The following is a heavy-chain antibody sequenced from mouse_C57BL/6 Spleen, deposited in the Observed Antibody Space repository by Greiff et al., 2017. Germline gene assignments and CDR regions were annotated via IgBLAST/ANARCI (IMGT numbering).Heavy chain of an antibody. CDR1: GYTFTSYW. Sequence: QVQLQQPGAELVKPGASVKLSCKASGYTFTSYWMQWVKQRPGQGLEWIGEFDPSDSYTNYNQKFKGKATLTVDTSSSTAYRQLSSLTSEDSAVYYCARIYYGSRGAMDYWGQGTSVTVSS. V-gene: IGHV1-50*01. CDR3: ARIYYGSRGAMDY. CDR2: FDPSDSYT. J-gene: IGHJ4*01. D-gene: IGHD1-1*01.